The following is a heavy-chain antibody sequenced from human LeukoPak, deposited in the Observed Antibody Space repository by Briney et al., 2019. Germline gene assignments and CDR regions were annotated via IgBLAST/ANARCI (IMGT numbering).Heavy chain of an antibody. CDR2: INHRGDT. Sequence: SETLSLTCAVYGGSFSRYYWSWIRQSPGKGLEWIAEINHRGDTNYNPSVKSRVTISVDTSKNQFSLKVTSLTAADTAVYFCARGPTISETGYFDYWGQGTLVTVSS. J-gene: IGHJ4*03. D-gene: IGHD1-1*01. V-gene: IGHV4-34*01. CDR3: ARGPTISETGYFDY. CDR1: GGSFSRYY.